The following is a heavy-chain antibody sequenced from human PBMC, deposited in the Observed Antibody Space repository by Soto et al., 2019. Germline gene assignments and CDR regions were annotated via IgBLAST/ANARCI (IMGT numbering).Heavy chain of an antibody. Sequence: ASVKVSCKASGFTFTSYGISWVRQAPGQGLEWMAWISIYNNNTKYAQKFQGRITMTTDTSTSTAYMELRSLRSDDTAVYYCARETYYFGSGTYDDGMDVWGQGTTVTVSS. D-gene: IGHD3-10*01. CDR2: ISIYNNNT. CDR3: ARETYYFGSGTYDDGMDV. CDR1: GFTFTSYG. V-gene: IGHV1-18*04. J-gene: IGHJ6*02.